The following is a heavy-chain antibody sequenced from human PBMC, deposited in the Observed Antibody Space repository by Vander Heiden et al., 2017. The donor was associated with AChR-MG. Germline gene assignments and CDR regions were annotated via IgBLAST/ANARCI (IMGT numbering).Heavy chain of an antibody. J-gene: IGHJ4*02. CDR1: GFSLSTSGVG. V-gene: IGHV2-5*02. CDR2: IYWDDDK. D-gene: IGHD6-19*01. CDR3: AHRQGIFRSSGWYEDY. Sequence: QITLKESGPTLVKPTQTLTLTCTLSGFSLSTSGVGVGWIRQPPGKALEWLALIYWDDDKRYSPSLKSRLTITKDTSKNQVVLTMTNMDPVDTATYYCAHRQGIFRSSGWYEDYWGQGTLVTVSS.